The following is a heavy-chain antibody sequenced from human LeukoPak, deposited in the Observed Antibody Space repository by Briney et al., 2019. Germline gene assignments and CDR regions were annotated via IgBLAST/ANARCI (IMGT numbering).Heavy chain of an antibody. CDR2: IYYSGST. D-gene: IGHD1-14*01. CDR1: GGSISSYY. V-gene: IGHV4-59*12. CDR3: ARDRIGRRQSEFDY. Sequence: SETLSLTCTVSGGSISSYYWSWIRPPPGKGLEWIGYIYYSGSTYYNPSLKSRVTISVDTSKNQFSLKLSSVTAADTAVYYCARDRIGRRQSEFDYWGQGTLVTVSS. J-gene: IGHJ4*02.